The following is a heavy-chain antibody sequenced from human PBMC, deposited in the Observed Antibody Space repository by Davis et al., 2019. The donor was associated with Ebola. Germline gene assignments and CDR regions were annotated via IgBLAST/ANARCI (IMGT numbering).Heavy chain of an antibody. CDR3: ARGRRYSYGPPRY. CDR2: INHSGST. J-gene: IGHJ4*02. CDR1: GGSTSSYY. Sequence: SETLSLTCTVSGGSTSSYYWSWIRQPPGKGLEWIGEINHSGSTNYNPSLKSRVTISVDTSKNQFSLKLSSVTAADTAVYYCARGRRYSYGPPRYWGQGTLVTVSS. V-gene: IGHV4-34*01. D-gene: IGHD5-18*01.